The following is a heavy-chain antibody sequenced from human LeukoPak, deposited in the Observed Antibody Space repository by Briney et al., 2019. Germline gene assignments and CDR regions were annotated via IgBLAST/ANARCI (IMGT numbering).Heavy chain of an antibody. CDR1: GYTFTDYY. CDR3: ARGGSDSSGYYPRDFDY. D-gene: IGHD3-22*01. Sequence: ASVKVSCKASGYTFTDYYVHWVRLAPGQGLEWMGWINPKSGGANYAQKFQGRVTMTRDTSISTADMERSRLISDAKAVYYCARGGSDSSGYYPRDFDYWGQGTLVTVSS. V-gene: IGHV1-2*02. CDR2: INPKSGGA. J-gene: IGHJ4*02.